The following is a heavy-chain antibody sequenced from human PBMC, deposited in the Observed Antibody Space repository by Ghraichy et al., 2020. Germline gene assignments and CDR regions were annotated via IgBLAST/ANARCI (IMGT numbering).Heavy chain of an antibody. CDR2: INQSGST. D-gene: IGHD2-8*01. J-gene: IGHJ4*02. CDR3: ATRQGVT. V-gene: IGHV4-34*01. Sequence: SETLSLTCAVYGASFSDYYWSWIRQPPGKGLEWIGEINQSGSTNYNPDLKSRVTISVDTSKNQFSLKLNSVTAADTAVYYCATRQGVTWGQGTLVSVSS. CDR1: GASFSDYY.